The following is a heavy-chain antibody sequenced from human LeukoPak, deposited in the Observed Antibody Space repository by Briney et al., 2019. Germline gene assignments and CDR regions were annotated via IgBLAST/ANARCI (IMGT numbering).Heavy chain of an antibody. D-gene: IGHD6-19*01. CDR2: IPSTSSYT. CDR3: AKEGIDSSGFRSGGPDY. J-gene: IGHJ4*02. Sequence: PGGSLRLSCVASGFTFSDYYMSWIRQAPGKGLEWVSYIPSTSSYTSYAESVKGRFTISRDNAKNSLYLQMNSLRAEDTAVYYCAKEGIDSSGFRSGGPDYWGQGTLVTVSS. V-gene: IGHV3-11*05. CDR1: GFTFSDYY.